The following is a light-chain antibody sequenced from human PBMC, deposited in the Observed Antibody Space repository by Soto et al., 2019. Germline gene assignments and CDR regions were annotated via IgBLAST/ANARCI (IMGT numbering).Light chain of an antibody. CDR2: DVS. J-gene: IGLJ1*01. CDR3: SSYTSSSTPHYV. CDR1: SSDVGGYNY. V-gene: IGLV2-14*01. Sequence: QSVLTQPASVSGSPGQSITIPCTGTSSDVGGYNYVSWHQQHPGKAPKLTIYDVSNRPSGVSNRFSGSKSGNTASLTISGLQAEDEADYYCSSYTSSSTPHYVFGTGTKVTVL.